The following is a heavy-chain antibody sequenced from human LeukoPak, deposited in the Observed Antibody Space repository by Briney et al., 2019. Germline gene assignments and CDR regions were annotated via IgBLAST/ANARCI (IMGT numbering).Heavy chain of an antibody. CDR1: GYTFTSYG. D-gene: IGHD2-21*02. Sequence: ASVKVSCKASGYTFTSYGISWVRQAPGQGLEWMGWISAYNGNTNYAQKLQGRVTMTRDTSTSTVYMELSSLRSEDTALYYCARAQTYGDSRLLLDYWGQGTLVTVSS. CDR2: ISAYNGNT. CDR3: ARAQTYGDSRLLLDY. J-gene: IGHJ4*02. V-gene: IGHV1-18*01.